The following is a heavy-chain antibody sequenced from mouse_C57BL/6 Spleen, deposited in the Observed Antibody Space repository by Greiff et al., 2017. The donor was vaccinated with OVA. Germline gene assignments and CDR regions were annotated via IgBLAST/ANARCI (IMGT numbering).Heavy chain of an antibody. D-gene: IGHD1-1*01. Sequence: VQLQQSGPELVKPGASVKISCKASGYAFSSSWMNWVKQRPGKGLEWIGRIYPGDGDTNYNGKFKGKATLTADKSSSTAYMQLSSLTSEDSAVYFCARTGTTVVANYYAMDYWGQGTSVTVSS. V-gene: IGHV1-82*01. J-gene: IGHJ4*01. CDR2: IYPGDGDT. CDR1: GYAFSSSW. CDR3: ARTGTTVVANYYAMDY.